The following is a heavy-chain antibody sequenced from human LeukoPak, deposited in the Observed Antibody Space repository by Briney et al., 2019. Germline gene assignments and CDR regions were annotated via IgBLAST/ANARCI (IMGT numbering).Heavy chain of an antibody. CDR2: MSPKSGNT. V-gene: IGHV1-8*01. D-gene: IGHD7-27*01. CDR1: GYTFTSYD. CDR3: ARGPPNWGFDY. Sequence: ASVKVSCKASGYTFTSYDINWARQATGQGPEWMGWMSPKSGNTGYAQKFQGRVSMTRNTSISTVYMELSSLRSEDTAVYYCARGPPNWGFDYWGQGTLVTISS. J-gene: IGHJ4*02.